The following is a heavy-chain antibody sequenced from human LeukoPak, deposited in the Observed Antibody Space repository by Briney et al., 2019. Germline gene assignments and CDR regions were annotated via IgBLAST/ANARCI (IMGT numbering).Heavy chain of an antibody. J-gene: IGHJ4*02. CDR3: ATPDVGSGWGLVY. D-gene: IGHD6-19*01. Sequence: ASVTVSCTASGYTFTSYYMHWVRQAPGQGLEWMGIINPSGGSTSYAQKFQGRVTMTRDTSTSTVYMELSSLRSEDTAVYYCATPDVGSGWGLVYWGQGTLVTVSS. CDR1: GYTFTSYY. CDR2: INPSGGST. V-gene: IGHV1-46*01.